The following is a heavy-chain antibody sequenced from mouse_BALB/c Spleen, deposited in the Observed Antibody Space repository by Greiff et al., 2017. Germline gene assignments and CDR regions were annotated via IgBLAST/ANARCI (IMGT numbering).Heavy chain of an antibody. V-gene: IGHV14-4*02. CDR1: GFNIKDYY. CDR2: IDPENGDT. D-gene: IGHD2-12*01. CDR3: NAIYSDY. J-gene: IGHJ2*01. Sequence: EVQLQQSGAELVRSGASVKLSCTASGFNIKDYYMHWVKQRPEQGLEWIGWIDPENGDTEYAPKFQGKATMTADTSSNTAYLQLSSLTSEDTAVYYCNAIYSDYWGQGTTLTVSS.